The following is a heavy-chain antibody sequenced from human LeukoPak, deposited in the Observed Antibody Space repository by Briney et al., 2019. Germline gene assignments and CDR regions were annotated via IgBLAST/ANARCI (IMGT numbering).Heavy chain of an antibody. D-gene: IGHD3-10*01. CDR1: GFPFDNYA. Sequence: SLRLSFAASGFPFDNYAMHWVRQAPGKGLEWVSGIAWNSGNTGFADSVKGRFTISRDNAENSLYLQMNSLTPEDTAFYFCAKDMNSYGSGSSYNPWGPFDSWGQGTLVTVSS. V-gene: IGHV3-9*01. CDR3: AKDMNSYGSGSSYNPWGPFDS. CDR2: IAWNSGNT. J-gene: IGHJ4*02.